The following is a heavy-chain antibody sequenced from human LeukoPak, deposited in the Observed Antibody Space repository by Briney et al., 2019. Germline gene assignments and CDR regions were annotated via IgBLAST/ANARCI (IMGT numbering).Heavy chain of an antibody. CDR2: IYTSGST. V-gene: IGHV4-61*02. J-gene: IGHJ4*02. CDR1: GGSIYSGSYY. D-gene: IGHD5-24*01. Sequence: SQTLSLTCAVSGGSIYSGSYYWSWIRQPAGKGLEWIGRIYTSGSTNYNPSLKSRVTISVDTSKNQFSLKLSSVTAADTAVYYCARDRRDGYNLYYFDLWGQGTLVTVSS. CDR3: ARDRRDGYNLYYFDL.